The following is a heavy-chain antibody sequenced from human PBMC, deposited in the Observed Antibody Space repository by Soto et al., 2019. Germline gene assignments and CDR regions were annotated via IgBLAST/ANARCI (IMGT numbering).Heavy chain of an antibody. Sequence: PGGSLRLSCAASGFTFSSYGMHWVRQAPGKGLEWVAVISYDGSNKYYADSVKGRFTISRDNSKNTLYLQMNSLRAEDTAVYYSAKERGRGTYSFEIWGQGTMVNV. CDR3: AKERGRGTYSFEI. D-gene: IGHD1-1*01. J-gene: IGHJ3*02. CDR2: ISYDGSNK. CDR1: GFTFSSYG. V-gene: IGHV3-30*18.